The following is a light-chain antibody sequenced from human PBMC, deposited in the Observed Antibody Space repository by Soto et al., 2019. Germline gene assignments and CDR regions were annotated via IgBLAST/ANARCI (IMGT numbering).Light chain of an antibody. Sequence: EIVLTQSPDTLSLSPGERVTLSCRASQSVTNNYLAWYQQKPGQGPRLLIHGASSRTADTPDRFSGSGSGTDFTLTISRLEPEDFALYYFHQYVATPGTFGQGTKLDIK. V-gene: IGKV3-20*01. CDR1: QSVTNNY. CDR2: GAS. J-gene: IGKJ1*01. CDR3: HQYVATPGT.